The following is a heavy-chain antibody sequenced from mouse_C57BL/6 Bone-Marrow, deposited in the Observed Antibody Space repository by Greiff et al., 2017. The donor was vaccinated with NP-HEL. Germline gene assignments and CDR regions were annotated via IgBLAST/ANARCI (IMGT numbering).Heavy chain of an antibody. CDR2: IDPSDSET. CDR3: ARGGVTTWFAD. Sequence: VQLQQPGAELVRPGSSVKLSCKASGYTFTSYWMHWVKQRPIQGLEWIGNIDPSDSETHYNQKFKDKATLTVDKSSSTAYMQLSSLTSEDSAVYYCARGGVTTWFADWGQGTLVTVSA. CDR1: GYTFTSYW. V-gene: IGHV1-52*01. D-gene: IGHD2-2*01. J-gene: IGHJ3*01.